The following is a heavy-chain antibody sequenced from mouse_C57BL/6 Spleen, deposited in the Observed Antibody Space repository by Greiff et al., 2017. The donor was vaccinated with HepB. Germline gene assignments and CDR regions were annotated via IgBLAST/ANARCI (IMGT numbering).Heavy chain of an antibody. Sequence: EVQRVESGGDLVKPGGSLKLSCAASGFTFSSYGMSWVRQTPDKRLEWVATISSGGSYTYYPDSVKGRFTIARDNAKNTLYLQMSSLKSEDTAMYYCARHLSYGSSYRYFDVWGTGTTVTVSS. CDR3: ARHLSYGSSYRYFDV. V-gene: IGHV5-6*01. CDR1: GFTFSSYG. D-gene: IGHD1-1*01. J-gene: IGHJ1*03. CDR2: ISSGGSYT.